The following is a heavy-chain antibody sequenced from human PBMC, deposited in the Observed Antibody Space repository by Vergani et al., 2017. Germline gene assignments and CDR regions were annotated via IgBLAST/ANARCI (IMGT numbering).Heavy chain of an antibody. CDR1: GDSISSGNN. J-gene: IGHJ3*02. CDR2: VSHSGDT. V-gene: IGHV4-38-2*01. D-gene: IGHD3-22*01. Sequence: QVNLQESGPGLVKPSETLSLTCAVSGDSISSGNNWGWIRQPPGKGLEWISSVSHSGDTYFNPSLKGRVSISMDTSKNYFFLTLSSVTAADTAMYYCASSYYYDSSGYHTPCCAFDIWGQGTMVTVSS. CDR3: ASSYYYDSSGYHTPCCAFDI.